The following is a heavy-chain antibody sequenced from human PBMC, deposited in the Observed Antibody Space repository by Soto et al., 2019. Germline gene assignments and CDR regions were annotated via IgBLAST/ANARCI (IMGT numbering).Heavy chain of an antibody. CDR1: GASIGSTY. Sequence: XATLSLTFSVSGASIGSTYWSWIRQPPGKGLEWIGYIYNSGSTNLNPSLKSRVTISVDTSKNQLSLNLSSVTAADTAVYYCARTTYRLNLGTVLHYFDSWGQGTPVTVSS. CDR3: ARTTYRLNLGTVLHYFDS. J-gene: IGHJ4*02. V-gene: IGHV4-4*09. D-gene: IGHD1-1*01. CDR2: IYNSGST.